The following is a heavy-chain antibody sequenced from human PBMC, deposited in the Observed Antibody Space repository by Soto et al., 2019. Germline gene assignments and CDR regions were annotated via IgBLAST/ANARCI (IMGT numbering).Heavy chain of an antibody. J-gene: IGHJ6*02. D-gene: IGHD1-20*01. CDR3: ARYSNNWFQTEGMDA. CDR1: VDSISTYY. Sequence: SETLSLTCTVSVDSISTYYWSWIRRPAGKGLEWIGRIDASGNTNYNPSLKSRVTMSADTSKKQFSLKLTSVTAADTAVYYCARYSNNWFQTEGMDAWGQGTTVTVSS. CDR2: IDASGNT. V-gene: IGHV4-4*07.